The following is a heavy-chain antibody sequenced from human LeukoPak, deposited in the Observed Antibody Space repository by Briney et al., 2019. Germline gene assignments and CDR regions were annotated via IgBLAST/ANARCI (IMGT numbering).Heavy chain of an antibody. CDR1: GYTFTSYY. CDR2: INPSGGST. CDR3: AREPQSITIFGVATQRRGYYMDV. Sequence: EASVKVSCKASGYTFTSYYMHWVRQAPGQGLEWMGIINPSGGSTSYAQKFQGRVTMTRDMSTSTVYMELSSLRSEDTAVYYCAREPQSITIFGVATQRRGYYMDVWGKGTTVTVSS. V-gene: IGHV1-46*01. D-gene: IGHD3-3*01. J-gene: IGHJ6*03.